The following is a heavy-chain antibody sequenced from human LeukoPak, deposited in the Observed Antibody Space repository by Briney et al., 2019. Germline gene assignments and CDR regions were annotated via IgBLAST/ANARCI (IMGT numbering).Heavy chain of an antibody. Sequence: ASAKVSCKVSEYTLTGLSVHWVRLAPGKGLEWMGGFDPEDVDTIYAQKFEGRVTMTEDTSTDTAYLELSSLRSEDTAVYYCATILLSKKRYYDFWTSAFDFWGQGTLVTVSS. V-gene: IGHV1-24*01. D-gene: IGHD3-3*01. CDR3: ATILLSKKRYYDFWTSAFDF. CDR2: FDPEDVDT. CDR1: EYTLTGLS. J-gene: IGHJ3*01.